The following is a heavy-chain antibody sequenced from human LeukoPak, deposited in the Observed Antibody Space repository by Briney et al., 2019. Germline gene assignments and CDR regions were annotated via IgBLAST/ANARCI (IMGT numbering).Heavy chain of an antibody. CDR3: AIYSDTYYFDH. J-gene: IGHJ4*02. CDR2: IYPGDSDT. CDR1: GYSFTSSW. Sequence: GESLKISCKGPGYSFTSSWIGWVRQMPGKGLEWMGIIYPGDSDTRYSPSFQGQVTISADKSISTAYLQWSSLKASDTAMYYCAIYSDTYYFDHWGQGTLVTVSS. D-gene: IGHD1-26*01. V-gene: IGHV5-51*01.